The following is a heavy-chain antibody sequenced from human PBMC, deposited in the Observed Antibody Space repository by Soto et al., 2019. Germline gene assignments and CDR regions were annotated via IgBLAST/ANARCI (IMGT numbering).Heavy chain of an antibody. Sequence: QVQLVQSGAEVKKPGASVKVSCKASGYTFTSQYLHWVRQAPAQGLEWMGVINPSGGSTTSAQKCQGRVTMTTDTSTSTVYMELSSLRSEDTAVYYCARVIGYDSAWGGFDIWGQGTVVTVSS. D-gene: IGHD5-12*01. CDR3: ARVIGYDSAWGGFDI. V-gene: IGHV1-46*03. CDR1: GYTFTSQY. CDR2: INPSGGST. J-gene: IGHJ3*02.